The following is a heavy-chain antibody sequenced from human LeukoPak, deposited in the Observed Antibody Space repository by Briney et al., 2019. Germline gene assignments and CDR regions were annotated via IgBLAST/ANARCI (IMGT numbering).Heavy chain of an antibody. J-gene: IGHJ4*02. Sequence: SETLSLTCAVYGGSFSGYYWSWIRQPPGKGLEWIGEINHSGSTNYNPSLKSRVTISVDTSKNQFSLKLSSVTAADTAVYYCVRQVDCSGTSCPDYWGQGTLVTVSS. V-gene: IGHV4-34*01. CDR2: INHSGST. D-gene: IGHD2-2*01. CDR3: VRQVDCSGTSCPDY. CDR1: GGSFSGYY.